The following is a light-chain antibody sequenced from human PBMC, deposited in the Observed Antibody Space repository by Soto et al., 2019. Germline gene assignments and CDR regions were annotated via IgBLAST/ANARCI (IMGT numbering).Light chain of an antibody. Sequence: QSALTHPFSVSGSPGQSITISCTGTSSDVGGYNYVSWYQQHPGKAPKLMLYEVSNRPSGVSNRFSGSKTGNTASLTISGLQAEDEADYYCCSYTSSSTTVFGGGTKVTVL. J-gene: IGLJ2*01. CDR2: EVS. V-gene: IGLV2-14*01. CDR1: SSDVGGYNY. CDR3: CSYTSSSTTV.